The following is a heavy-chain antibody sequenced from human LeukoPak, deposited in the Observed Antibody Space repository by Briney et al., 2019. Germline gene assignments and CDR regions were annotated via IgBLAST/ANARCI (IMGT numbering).Heavy chain of an antibody. D-gene: IGHD3-22*01. CDR2: IYYSGST. V-gene: IGHV4-59*01. J-gene: IGHJ4*02. CDR3: ARGTDSSAYFYY. CDR1: GGSISSYY. Sequence: SETLSFTCTVSGGSISSYYWSWIRQPPGKGLEWIGYIYYSGSTNYNPSLKSRVTISVDTSKNQFSLKLSSVTAADTAVYYCARGTDSSAYFYYWGQGTLVTVSS.